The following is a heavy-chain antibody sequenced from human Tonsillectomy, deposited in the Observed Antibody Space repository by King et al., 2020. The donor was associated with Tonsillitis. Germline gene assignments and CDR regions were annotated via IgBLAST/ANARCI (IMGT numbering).Heavy chain of an antibody. CDR3: AREGSGRHPRYYYYYMDV. D-gene: IGHD6-19*01. J-gene: IGHJ6*03. V-gene: IGHV3-23*04. CDR1: GFTFSNYA. CDR2: ISGSGGST. Sequence: VQLVESGGGLVQPGGSLRLSCAASGFTFSNYAMSWVRQAPGKGLEWVSTISGSGGSTYYADSVKGRFTISRDNSKTTLYLQMNSLRAEDTAVYYCAREGSGRHPRYYYYYMDVWGKGTTVTVSS.